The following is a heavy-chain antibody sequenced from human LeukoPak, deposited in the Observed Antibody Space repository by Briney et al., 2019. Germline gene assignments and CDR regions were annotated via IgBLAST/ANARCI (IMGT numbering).Heavy chain of an antibody. J-gene: IGHJ6*02. CDR2: ISSSSSYI. CDR1: GFTFSSYS. D-gene: IGHD2-15*01. V-gene: IGHV3-21*01. Sequence: GGALRLSCAASGFTFSSYSMNWGRQAPGKGLGWVSSISSSSSYIYYADSVKGRFTISRDNAKNSLYLQMNSLRAEDTAVYYCARALDCSGGSCYLGYYYGMDVWGQGTTVTVSS. CDR3: ARALDCSGGSCYLGYYYGMDV.